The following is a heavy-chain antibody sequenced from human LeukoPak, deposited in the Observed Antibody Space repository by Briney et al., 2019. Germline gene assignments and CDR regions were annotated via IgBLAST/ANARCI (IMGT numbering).Heavy chain of an antibody. J-gene: IGHJ5*02. CDR1: GRSISSGDYY. Sequence: PSQTLSLTCTVSGRSISSGDYYWSWIRQPPGKGLEWIGYIYYSGSTYYNPSLKSRVTISVDTSKNQFSLKLSSVTAADTAVYYCARGLRFLEWRNWFDPWGQGTLVTVSS. CDR3: ARGLRFLEWRNWFDP. V-gene: IGHV4-30-4*08. D-gene: IGHD3-3*01. CDR2: IYYSGST.